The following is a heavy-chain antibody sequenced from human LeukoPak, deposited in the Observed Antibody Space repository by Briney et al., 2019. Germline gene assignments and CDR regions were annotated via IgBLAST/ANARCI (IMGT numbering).Heavy chain of an antibody. Sequence: PGGSLRLSCAASGFTFSSYGMSWVRQAPGKGLEWVSAISGSGGSTYYADSVKGRFTISRDNSKNTLYLQMNSLRAEDTAVYYCAKRLGAVAGTDGWFDPWGQGTLVTVSS. CDR3: AKRLGAVAGTDGWFDP. CDR1: GFTFSSYG. CDR2: ISGSGGST. J-gene: IGHJ5*02. D-gene: IGHD6-19*01. V-gene: IGHV3-23*01.